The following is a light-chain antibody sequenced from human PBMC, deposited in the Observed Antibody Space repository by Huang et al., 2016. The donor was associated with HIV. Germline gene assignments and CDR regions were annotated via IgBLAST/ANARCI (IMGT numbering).Light chain of an antibody. Sequence: DIQLTQSPSSLSASVGDGITITCRASENIVYSLSWFRQRPGRAPEALIYAASRLHAGVPSKFMGTGSGTNFTLSIDGLGPEDFATYYCQQSRSLPRTYGGGTKVDI. CDR3: QQSRSLPRT. J-gene: IGKJ4*01. V-gene: IGKV1-39*01. CDR1: ENIVYS. CDR2: AAS.